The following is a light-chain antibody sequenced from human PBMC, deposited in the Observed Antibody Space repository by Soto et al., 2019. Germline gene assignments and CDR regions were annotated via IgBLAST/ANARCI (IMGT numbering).Light chain of an antibody. Sequence: EIVLTQSPATLSLSPGERATLSCRASQSVNSYLAWYQQKPGQAPRLLIYDASNRATGIPARFSGSGSGTDFTLTISSLEPEDFAVYYCQQRSNWPRGITFGPGTKVDIK. J-gene: IGKJ3*01. V-gene: IGKV3-11*01. CDR3: QQRSNWPRGIT. CDR2: DAS. CDR1: QSVNSY.